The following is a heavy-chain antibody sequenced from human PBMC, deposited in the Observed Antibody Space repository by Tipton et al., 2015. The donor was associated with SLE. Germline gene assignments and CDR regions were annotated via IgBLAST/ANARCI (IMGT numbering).Heavy chain of an antibody. CDR3: AKDALWPNYFDY. D-gene: IGHD3-16*01. V-gene: IGHV3-33*06. CDR1: GFTFSTFG. Sequence: SLRLSCAASGFTFSTFGMHWVRQAPGRGLEWVAVIWDDGSREYYADSVKGRFTTSRDNSKNTIYLQMNSLRAEDTAVYYCAKDALWPNYFDYWGQGILVTVSS. CDR2: IWDDGSRE. J-gene: IGHJ4*02.